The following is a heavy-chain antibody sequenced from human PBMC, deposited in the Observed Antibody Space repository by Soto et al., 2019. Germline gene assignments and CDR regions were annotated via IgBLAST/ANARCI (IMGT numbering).Heavy chain of an antibody. CDR3: ARVWGTAAPDY. CDR1: GFTFSSYA. Sequence: GGSLRLSCAASGFTFSSYAMSWVRQAPGRGLEWVAVISSDGSNDEYRDSVKDRFTISRDNAKNSLYLQMNSLRAEDTAVYYCARVWGTAAPDYWGQGTLVTVSS. D-gene: IGHD2-8*02. CDR2: ISSDGSND. V-gene: IGHV3-30*04. J-gene: IGHJ4*02.